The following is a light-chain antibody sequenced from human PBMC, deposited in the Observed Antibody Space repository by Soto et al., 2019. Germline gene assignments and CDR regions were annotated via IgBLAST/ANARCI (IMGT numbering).Light chain of an antibody. CDR1: SSDVGGYNY. V-gene: IGLV2-14*01. Sequence: QSALTQPASVSGSSGQSITISCTGTSSDVGGYNYVSWYQQHPGKATKLMIYEVSNRPSGVSNRFSGSKSGNTASLTISGLQAEDEADYYCSSYTSSSTRVFGGGTQLTVL. J-gene: IGLJ3*02. CDR3: SSYTSSSTRV. CDR2: EVS.